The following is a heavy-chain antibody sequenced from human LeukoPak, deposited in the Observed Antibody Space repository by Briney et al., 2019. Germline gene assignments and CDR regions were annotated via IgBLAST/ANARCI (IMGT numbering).Heavy chain of an antibody. CDR1: GYTFTSYG. CDR2: ISAYNGNT. Sequence: ASVKVSCKASGYTFTSYGISWVRQAPGQGREWMGWISAYNGNTNYAQKLQGRVTMTTDTSTSTAYMELRSLRSDDTAVYYCARGCSRQLGGLNWFDPWGQGTLVTVSS. V-gene: IGHV1-18*01. J-gene: IGHJ5*02. D-gene: IGHD2-2*01. CDR3: ARGCSRQLGGLNWFDP.